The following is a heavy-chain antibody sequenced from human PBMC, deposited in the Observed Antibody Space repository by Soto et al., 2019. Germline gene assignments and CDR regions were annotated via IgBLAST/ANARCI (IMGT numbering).Heavy chain of an antibody. Sequence: EVQLLESGGGLVQPGGSLRLSCAASGFTFSSYAMSWVRQAPGKGLEWVSAISGSGGSTYYADSVKGRFTISRDNSKNTLYLQMNSLRAEDTAVYYCAKYGRSLVHVYYCGMDVWGQGTTVTVSS. CDR3: AKYGRSLVHVYYCGMDV. CDR2: ISGSGGST. V-gene: IGHV3-23*01. D-gene: IGHD6-13*01. CDR1: GFTFSSYA. J-gene: IGHJ6*02.